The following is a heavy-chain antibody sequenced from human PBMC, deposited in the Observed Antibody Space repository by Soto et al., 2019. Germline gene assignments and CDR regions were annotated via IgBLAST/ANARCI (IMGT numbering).Heavy chain of an antibody. V-gene: IGHV3-30*18. D-gene: IGHD6-6*01. Sequence: GGSLRLSCAASGFTFSSYGMHWVRQAPGKGLEWVAVISYDGSNKYYADSVKGRFTISRDNSKNTLYLQMNSLRAEDTAVYYCAKDLRGSSSSEGMDVWGQGTTVTVSS. CDR3: AKDLRGSSSSEGMDV. CDR1: GFTFSSYG. J-gene: IGHJ6*02. CDR2: ISYDGSNK.